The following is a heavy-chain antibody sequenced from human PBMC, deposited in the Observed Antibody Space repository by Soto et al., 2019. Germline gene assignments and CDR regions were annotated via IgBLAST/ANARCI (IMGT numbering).Heavy chain of an antibody. J-gene: IGHJ4*02. V-gene: IGHV1-69*12. CDR1: GGNFSSYA. CDR2: IIPMFGTA. D-gene: IGHD3-22*01. CDR3: ASSRANYYDTRGYYYCTFDY. Sequence: QVQLVQSGAEVTKPGSSVKVSCKTSGGNFSSYAISWVRQAPGQGLEWMGGIIPMFGTANYAQKFQGRVKMNADEYTSTTHIERSSLKSEDTAVYYCASSRANYYDTRGYYYCTFDYWGQGTLVTVSS.